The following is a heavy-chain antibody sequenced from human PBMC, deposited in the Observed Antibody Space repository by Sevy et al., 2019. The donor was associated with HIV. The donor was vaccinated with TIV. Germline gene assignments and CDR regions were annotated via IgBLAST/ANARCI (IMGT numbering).Heavy chain of an antibody. J-gene: IGHJ4*02. CDR1: GYTFNTFT. CDR2: LNPGNGNT. Sequence: ASVKVSCKASGYTFNTFTIHWLRQAPGQSLVWMGWLNPGNGNTKSAQHFRGRVIITRDTSARTAYLELTGLTSEDTAVYFCARDPYARRGFDYWGQGTLVTVSS. CDR3: ARDPYARRGFDY. V-gene: IGHV1-3*01. D-gene: IGHD3-16*01.